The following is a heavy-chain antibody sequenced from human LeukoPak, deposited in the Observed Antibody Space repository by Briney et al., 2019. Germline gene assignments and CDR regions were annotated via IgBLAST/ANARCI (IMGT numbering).Heavy chain of an antibody. J-gene: IGHJ4*02. V-gene: IGHV1-69*13. Sequence: SVKVSCKASGGTFSSYAISWVRQAPGQGLEWMGGIIPIFGTANYAQKFQGRVTITADESTSTAYMGLSSLRSEDTAVYYCARGYCSSTSCHFDYWGQGTLVTVSS. CDR2: IIPIFGTA. CDR3: ARGYCSSTSCHFDY. D-gene: IGHD2-2*01. CDR1: GGTFSSYA.